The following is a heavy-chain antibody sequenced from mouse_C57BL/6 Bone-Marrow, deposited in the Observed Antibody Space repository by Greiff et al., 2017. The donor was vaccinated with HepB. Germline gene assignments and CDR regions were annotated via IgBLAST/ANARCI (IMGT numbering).Heavy chain of an antibody. Sequence: EVQLQQSGPELVKPGASVKISCKASGYTFTDYYMNWVKQSHGKSLEWIGDINPNNGGTSYNQKFKGKATLTVDKSSSTAYMELRSLTSEDSAVYYCATLDSSGYGYYFDYWGQGTTLTVSS. J-gene: IGHJ2*01. V-gene: IGHV1-26*01. CDR2: INPNNGGT. CDR3: ATLDSSGYGYYFDY. D-gene: IGHD3-2*02. CDR1: GYTFTDYY.